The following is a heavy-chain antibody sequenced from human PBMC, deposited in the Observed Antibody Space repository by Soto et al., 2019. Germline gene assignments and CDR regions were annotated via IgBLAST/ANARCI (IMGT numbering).Heavy chain of an antibody. J-gene: IGHJ5*02. D-gene: IGHD3-10*01. CDR2: IYYSGST. CDR3: ARLEPPHLWFGPDLFKGFDP. Sequence: PSETLSLTCTVSGGSISSSSYYWGWIRQPPGKGLEWIGSIYYSGSTYYNPSLKSRVTISVDTSKNQFSLKLSSVTAADTAVYYCARLEPPHLWFGPDLFKGFDPWGQGTLVTVS. V-gene: IGHV4-39*01. CDR1: GGSISSSSYY.